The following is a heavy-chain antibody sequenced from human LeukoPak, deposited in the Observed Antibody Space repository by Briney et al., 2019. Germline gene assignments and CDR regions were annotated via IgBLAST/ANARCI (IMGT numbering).Heavy chain of an antibody. J-gene: IGHJ3*01. D-gene: IGHD3-22*01. CDR2: ISIGESSI. Sequence: GGSLRLSCAVSGFTCNNFEMNWVRQAPGKGLEWISYISIGESSIYYADSVKGRFTISRDSAKNSLYLQMNSLRVEDTAVYYCARGGSSGYYYSAFDLWGQGTVVTVSS. CDR3: ARGGSSGYYYSAFDL. CDR1: GFTCNNFE. V-gene: IGHV3-48*03.